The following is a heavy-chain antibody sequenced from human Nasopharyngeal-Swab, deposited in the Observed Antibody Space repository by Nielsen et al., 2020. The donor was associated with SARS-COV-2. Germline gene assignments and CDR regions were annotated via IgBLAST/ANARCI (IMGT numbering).Heavy chain of an antibody. Sequence: SCAASGFTFSSYAMSWVRQAPGKGLEWVAVIWYDGSNKYYADSVKGRFTISRDNSKNTLYLQMNSLRAEDTAVYYCARERRSMGMDVWGQGTTVTVSS. CDR2: IWYDGSNK. D-gene: IGHD6-6*01. V-gene: IGHV3-33*08. CDR1: GFTFSSYA. CDR3: ARERRSMGMDV. J-gene: IGHJ6*02.